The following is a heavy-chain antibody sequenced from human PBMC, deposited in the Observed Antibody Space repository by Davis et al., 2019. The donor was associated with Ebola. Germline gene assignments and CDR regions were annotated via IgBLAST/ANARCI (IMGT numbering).Heavy chain of an antibody. CDR2: ISYDGGNK. CDR3: AKDRCSSRGCQDYYYGMDV. CDR1: GFTFTSYG. D-gene: IGHD2-2*01. Sequence: GGSLKISCEGSGFTFTSYGMHWVRQAPVKGLEWLAVISYDGGNKFYGDSVKGRISISRDNSKNTVYLQVNSLRAEDTAVYYCAKDRCSSRGCQDYYYGMDVWGQGTTVTVSS. J-gene: IGHJ6*02. V-gene: IGHV3-30*18.